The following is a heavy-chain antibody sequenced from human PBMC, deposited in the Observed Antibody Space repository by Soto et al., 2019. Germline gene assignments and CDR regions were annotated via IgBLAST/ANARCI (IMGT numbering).Heavy chain of an antibody. J-gene: IGHJ3*02. D-gene: IGHD3-22*01. Sequence: QVQLVQSGAEVKKPGSSVKVSCKASGGTFSSYAISWVRQAPGQGLEWMGGIIHIFGTANYAQKFQGRVTITADESTSTAYMELSSLRSEDTAVYYCAREADPYYYDSSGYYHDAFDIWGQGTMVTVSS. CDR3: AREADPYYYDSSGYYHDAFDI. CDR1: GGTFSSYA. CDR2: IIHIFGTA. V-gene: IGHV1-69*01.